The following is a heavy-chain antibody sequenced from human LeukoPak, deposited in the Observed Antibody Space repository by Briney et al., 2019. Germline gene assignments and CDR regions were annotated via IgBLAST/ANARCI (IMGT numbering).Heavy chain of an antibody. CDR3: AREYSSSSGSVSDY. V-gene: IGHV3-48*02. D-gene: IGHD6-6*01. CDR2: ITRSSSTI. CDR1: GFTFSSFN. Sequence: GGSLRLSCAASGFTFSSFNMNWVRQAPGKGLEWVSYITRSSSTIYYADSVKGRFTISRDNAKNSLYLQMNSLRDEDTAVYYCAREYSSSSGSVSDYWGQGTLVTVSS. J-gene: IGHJ4*02.